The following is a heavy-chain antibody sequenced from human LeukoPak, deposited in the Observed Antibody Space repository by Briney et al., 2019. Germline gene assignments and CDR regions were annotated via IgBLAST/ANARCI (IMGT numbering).Heavy chain of an antibody. Sequence: GGSLRLSCAASGFTFSSYGMHWVRQAPGKGLEWVAVISYDGSNKYYADSVKGRFTISRDNSKNTLYLQMNSLRAEDTAVYYCAKEFAAAALDYWGQGALVTVSS. D-gene: IGHD2-2*01. CDR3: AKEFAAAALDY. CDR1: GFTFSSYG. J-gene: IGHJ4*02. CDR2: ISYDGSNK. V-gene: IGHV3-30*18.